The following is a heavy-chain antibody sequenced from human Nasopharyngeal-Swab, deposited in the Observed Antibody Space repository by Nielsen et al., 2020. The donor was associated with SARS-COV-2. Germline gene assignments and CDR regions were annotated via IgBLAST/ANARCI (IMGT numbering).Heavy chain of an antibody. CDR3: ARHGVAEDY. CDR1: GYTFINYG. CDR2: SSAYNSNT. D-gene: IGHD3-3*01. V-gene: IGHV1-18*01. Sequence: SVKVSCKASGYTFINYGITWVRQAPGQGLEWMGWSSAYNSNTNYAQKFQGRVTMTTDTSTNTAYMELRSLRSDDTAVYYCARHGVAEDYWGQGTLVTVSS. J-gene: IGHJ4*02.